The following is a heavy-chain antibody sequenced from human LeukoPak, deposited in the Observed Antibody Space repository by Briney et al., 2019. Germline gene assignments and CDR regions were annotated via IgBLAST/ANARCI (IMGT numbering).Heavy chain of an antibody. Sequence: GGSLRLSCAASGFTFSTYAMSWVRQAPGKGLEWVSSVSTSGGDTYNADSVKGRFTISRDNSKNTLYLQMNSLRAEDTAVYYCARAWTGYSYGDYWGQGTLVTVSS. CDR1: GFTFSTYA. J-gene: IGHJ4*02. CDR3: ARAWTGYSYGDY. D-gene: IGHD5-18*01. CDR2: VSTSGGDT. V-gene: IGHV3-23*01.